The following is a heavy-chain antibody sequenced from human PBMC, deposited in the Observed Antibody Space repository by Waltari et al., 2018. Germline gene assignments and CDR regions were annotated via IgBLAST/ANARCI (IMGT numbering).Heavy chain of an antibody. CDR2: ISSSSSYI. V-gene: IGHV3-21*01. Sequence: EVQLVESGGGLVKPGGSLRLSCAASGFTFSSYSMNWVRQAPGQGLGWVSSISSSSSYIYYADSVKGRFTISGDNAKNSLYLQMNSLRAEDTAVYYCARGFGYYYDSSGLIGIDYWGQGTLVTVSS. J-gene: IGHJ4*02. CDR1: GFTFSSYS. CDR3: ARGFGYYYDSSGLIGIDY. D-gene: IGHD3-22*01.